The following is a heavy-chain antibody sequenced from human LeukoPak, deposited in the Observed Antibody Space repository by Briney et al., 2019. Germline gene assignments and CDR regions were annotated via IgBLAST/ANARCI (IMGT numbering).Heavy chain of an antibody. CDR1: GGTFSSYA. D-gene: IGHD6-13*01. CDR2: IIPIFGTA. J-gene: IGHJ4*02. V-gene: IGHV1-69*01. Sequence: SVKVSCKASGGTFSSYAISWVRQAPGQGLEWMGGIIPIFGTANYAQKFQGRVTITADESTSTAYMELSSLRSEDTAVYYCARAPPVWGIAAAGTYFDYWGQGTLVTVSP. CDR3: ARAPPVWGIAAAGTYFDY.